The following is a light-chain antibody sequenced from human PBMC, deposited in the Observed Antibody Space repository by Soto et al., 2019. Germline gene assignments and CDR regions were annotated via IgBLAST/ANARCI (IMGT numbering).Light chain of an antibody. CDR2: KAS. CDR3: QQYNSYSWT. CDR1: QSISSW. J-gene: IGKJ1*01. Sequence: DIQMTQSPSTLSASVGDRVTITCRASQSISSWLAWYQQKPGKAPKLLIYKASSLESGVPSRFSGSGSWKEFTLTISSLQADDFATYYCQQYNSYSWTFGQGTKVEIK. V-gene: IGKV1-5*03.